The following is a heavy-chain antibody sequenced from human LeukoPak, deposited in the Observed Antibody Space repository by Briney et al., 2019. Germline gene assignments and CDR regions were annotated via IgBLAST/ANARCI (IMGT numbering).Heavy chain of an antibody. CDR3: ARDYHAYAYDF. CDR2: IRHSDTYT. CDR1: GYTFTTYY. V-gene: IGHV1-46*01. Sequence: ASVKVSCKPSGYTFTTYYIHWVRQAPGQGLGWMGVIRHSDTYTNYAQKFQGRVTMTRDTSARTVYMELSSLRSADTAVYYCARDYHAYAYDFWGQGTLVAVSS. D-gene: IGHD2-2*01. J-gene: IGHJ4*02.